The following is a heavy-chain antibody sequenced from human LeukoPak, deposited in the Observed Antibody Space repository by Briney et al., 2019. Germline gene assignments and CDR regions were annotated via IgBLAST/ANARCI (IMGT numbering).Heavy chain of an antibody. CDR2: IIPILGIT. V-gene: IGHV1-69*04. CDR1: GGTFSSYA. Sequence: SVKVSCTASGGTFSSYAISWVRQAPGRGLEWMGRIIPILGITTYAQKFQGRVTITADKSTSTAYMELSSLRSEDTAVYYCARDQDDWNYDSWGQGTLVTVSS. J-gene: IGHJ5*01. CDR3: ARDQDDWNYDS. D-gene: IGHD1-7*01.